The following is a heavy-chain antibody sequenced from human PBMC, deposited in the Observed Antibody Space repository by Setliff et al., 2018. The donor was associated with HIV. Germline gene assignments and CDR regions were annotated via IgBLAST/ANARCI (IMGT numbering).Heavy chain of an antibody. D-gene: IGHD3-3*02. J-gene: IGHJ6*02. Sequence: ASVKVSCKASGYTFISYDINWVRQAPGQGLEWMGRFNPNSGVTNSPQKLQGRVTMTRDTSINTAYMELSRLTSDDTAFYYCARDAWVEFLEWTFYGMDVWGQGTTVTVSS. V-gene: IGHV1-2*06. CDR1: GYTFISYD. CDR2: FNPNSGVT. CDR3: ARDAWVEFLEWTFYGMDV.